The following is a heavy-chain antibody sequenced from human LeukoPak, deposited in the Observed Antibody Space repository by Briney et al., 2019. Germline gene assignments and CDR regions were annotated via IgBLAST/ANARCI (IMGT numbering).Heavy chain of an antibody. V-gene: IGHV3-23*01. Sequence: PGGSLRLSCAASGFTFSSYAMSWVRQAPGKGLEWVSAISGSGGSTYYADSVEGRFTISRDNSKNTLYLQMNSLRAEDTAVYYCAKDPYCSSTSCSHWGQGTLVTVSS. CDR3: AKDPYCSSTSCSH. J-gene: IGHJ4*02. CDR1: GFTFSSYA. D-gene: IGHD2-2*01. CDR2: ISGSGGST.